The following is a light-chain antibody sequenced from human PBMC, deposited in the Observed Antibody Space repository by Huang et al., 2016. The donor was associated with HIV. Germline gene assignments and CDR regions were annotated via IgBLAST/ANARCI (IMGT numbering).Light chain of an antibody. CDR1: QSITSN. CDR3: QQYNNWPPWT. J-gene: IGKJ1*01. CDR2: AAS. Sequence: EIVMTQSPATLSVSPGERATLPCRASQSITSNLAWDQQKPGQAPRLLIYAASTRAAVIPARFSGSGSGTEFTLSISSLQSEDFAVYYCQQYNNWPPWTFGQGTKVEIK. V-gene: IGKV3-15*01.